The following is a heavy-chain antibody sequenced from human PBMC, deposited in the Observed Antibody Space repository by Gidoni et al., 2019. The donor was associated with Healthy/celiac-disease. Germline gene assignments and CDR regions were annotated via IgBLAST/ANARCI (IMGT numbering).Heavy chain of an antibody. Sequence: QVQLQESGPGLVKPSETLSLTCTASGGSISSYYWSWIRQPPGKGLEWIGYIYYSGSTNYNPSLKSRVTISVDTSKNQFSLKLSSVTAADTAVYYCASVYCGGDCYPVYWGQGTLVTVSS. V-gene: IGHV4-59*01. CDR1: GGSISSYY. D-gene: IGHD2-21*01. CDR3: ASVYCGGDCYPVY. CDR2: IYYSGST. J-gene: IGHJ4*02.